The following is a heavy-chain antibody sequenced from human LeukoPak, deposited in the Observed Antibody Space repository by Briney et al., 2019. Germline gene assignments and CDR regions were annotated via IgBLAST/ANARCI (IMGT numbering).Heavy chain of an antibody. CDR2: LDPEDGKT. J-gene: IGHJ6*03. D-gene: IGHD3-3*01. CDR1: GYTLTELF. CDR3: ARGDKVRFLEWLGGYYMDV. Sequence: ASVKVSCKVSGYTLTELFIHWVRQAPGKGLEWMGGLDPEDGKTIYAQKFQGRVTMTEDSSTDTAYMELSSLRSEDTAVYYCARGDKVRFLEWLGGYYMDVWGKGTTVTVSS. V-gene: IGHV1-24*01.